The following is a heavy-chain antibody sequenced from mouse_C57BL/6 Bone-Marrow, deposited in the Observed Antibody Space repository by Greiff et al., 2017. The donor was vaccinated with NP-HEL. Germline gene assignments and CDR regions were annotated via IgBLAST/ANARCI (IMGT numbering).Heavy chain of an antibody. V-gene: IGHV1-42*01. CDR2: INPSTGGT. CDR3: APGSSSFAY. D-gene: IGHD1-1*01. CDR1: GYSFTGYY. J-gene: IGHJ3*01. Sequence: EVHLVESGPELVKPGASVKISCKASGYSFTGYYMNWVKQSPEKSLEWIGEINPSTGGTTYNQKFKAKATLTVDKSSSTAYMQLKSLTSEDSAVYYCAPGSSSFAYWGQGTLVTVSA.